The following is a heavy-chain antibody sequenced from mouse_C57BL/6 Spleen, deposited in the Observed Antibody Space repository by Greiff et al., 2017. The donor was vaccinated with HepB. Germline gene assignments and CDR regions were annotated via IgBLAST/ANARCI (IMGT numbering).Heavy chain of an antibody. J-gene: IGHJ2*01. CDR3: TTRGLYFDY. V-gene: IGHV14-4*01. CDR2: IDPENGDT. D-gene: IGHD2-2*01. CDR1: GFNIKDDY. Sequence: EVQLQQSGAELVRPGASVKLSCTASGFNIKDDYMHWVKQRPEQGLEWIGWIDPENGDTEYASKFQGKATITADTSSNTAYLQLSSLTSEDTAVYYCTTRGLYFDYWGQGTTLTVSS.